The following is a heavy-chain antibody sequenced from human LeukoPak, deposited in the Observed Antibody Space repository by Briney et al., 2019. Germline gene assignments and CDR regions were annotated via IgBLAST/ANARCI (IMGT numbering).Heavy chain of an antibody. J-gene: IGHJ4*02. CDR2: IYPLDSDA. V-gene: IGHV5-51*01. CDR1: GYIFINSW. CDR3: ARRSSSFDY. Sequence: GESLKISCQASGYIFINSWIGWVRQMPGKGLEWMGFIYPLDSDAKYSPSFQGQVTISVDRSTSTAYLQWSSLKASDTAMYYCARRSSSFDYWGQGTQVTVSS. D-gene: IGHD6-13*01.